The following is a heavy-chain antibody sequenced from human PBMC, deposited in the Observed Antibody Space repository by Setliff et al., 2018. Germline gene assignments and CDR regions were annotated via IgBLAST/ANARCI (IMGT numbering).Heavy chain of an antibody. D-gene: IGHD3-3*01. CDR2: INHSGRN. J-gene: IGHJ4*02. CDR3: RYWSGYYNNDY. V-gene: IGHV4-34*01. Sequence: TLSLTCTVYGGSFTNYYWDWIRQSPGKGLEWIGEINHSGRNNYNPSIKSRPTISVDASTNQFSLKLYSVTDADTAVYYCRYWSGYYNNDYWGQGTMVTVSS. CDR1: GGSFTNYY.